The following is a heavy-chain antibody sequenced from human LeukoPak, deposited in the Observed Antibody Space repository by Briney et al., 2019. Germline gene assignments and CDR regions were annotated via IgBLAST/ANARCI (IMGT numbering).Heavy chain of an antibody. CDR3: ARHITPPYAHFDY. CDR1: GFTFTSSA. V-gene: IGHV1-58*02. J-gene: IGHJ4*02. D-gene: IGHD2-2*01. Sequence: SVKVSCKASGFTFTSSAMQWVRQARGQRLEWIGWIVVGSGNTNYAQKFQERVTITRDMSTSTAYMELSSLRSEDTAVYYCARHITPPYAHFDYWGQGTLVTVSS. CDR2: IVVGSGNT.